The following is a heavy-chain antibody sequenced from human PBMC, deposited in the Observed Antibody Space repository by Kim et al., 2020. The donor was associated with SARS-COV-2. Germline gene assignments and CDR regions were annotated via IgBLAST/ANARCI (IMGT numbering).Heavy chain of an antibody. J-gene: IGHJ4*02. CDR3: AKDTLITVITVSDY. Sequence: ADSVKSPFTNSRDNAKNTLYRQMNSLGVEDTAVYYCAKDTLITVITVSDYWGQGTLVTVSS. D-gene: IGHD4-17*01. V-gene: IGHV3-23*01.